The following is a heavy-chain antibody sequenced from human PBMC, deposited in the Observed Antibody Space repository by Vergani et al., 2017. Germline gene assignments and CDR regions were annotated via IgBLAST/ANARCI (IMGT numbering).Heavy chain of an antibody. CDR3: AKDLDDILTGPFDY. CDR2: IQYDGSNK. V-gene: IGHV3-30*02. J-gene: IGHJ4*02. CDR1: GFTFSSYG. D-gene: IGHD3-9*01. Sequence: QVQLVESGGGVVQPGGSLRLSCAASGFTFSSYGMHWVRQAPGKGLEWVAFIQYDGSNKYYADSVKGRFTISRDNSKNTLYLQMNSLRAEDTAVYYCAKDLDDILTGPFDYWGQGTLVTVSS.